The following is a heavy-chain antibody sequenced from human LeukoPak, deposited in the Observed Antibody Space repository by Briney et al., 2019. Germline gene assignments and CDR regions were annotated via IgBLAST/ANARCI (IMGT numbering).Heavy chain of an antibody. CDR3: ARDGKVYQLLSDYFDY. CDR2: IIPIFGTA. J-gene: IGHJ4*02. Sequence: SVKVSCKASGGTFSSYAISWVRQAPGQGLEWMGGIIPIFGTANYAQKFQGRVTITADESTSTAYMELSSLRSEDTAVYYCARDGKVYQLLSDYFDYWGQGTLVTVSS. D-gene: IGHD2-2*01. V-gene: IGHV1-69*13. CDR1: GGTFSSYA.